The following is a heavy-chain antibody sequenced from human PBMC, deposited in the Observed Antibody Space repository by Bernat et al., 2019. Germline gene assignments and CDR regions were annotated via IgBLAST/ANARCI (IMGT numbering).Heavy chain of an antibody. CDR1: GFTFSGSA. V-gene: IGHV3-73*01. CDR2: IRSKANSYAT. CDR3: TRRTPPGGSYSAFDI. Sequence: EVQLVESGGGLVQPGGSLKLSCAASGFTFSGSAMHWVRQASGKGLEWVGRIRSKANSYATAYAASVKGRFTISRDDSKNTAYLQMNSLKTEDTAVYYCTRRTPPGGSYSAFDIWGQGTMVTVSS. J-gene: IGHJ3*02. D-gene: IGHD1-26*01.